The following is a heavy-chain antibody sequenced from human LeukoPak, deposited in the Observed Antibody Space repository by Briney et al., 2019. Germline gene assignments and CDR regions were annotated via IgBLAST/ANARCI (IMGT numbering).Heavy chain of an antibody. V-gene: IGHV3-48*02. Sequence: PGGSLRLSCAASGLTGSHNYVSWVRQAPGKGLEWVSHITSSSTNIYYADSVKGRFTISRDNAKNALSLQMNSLRDEDTAVYYCATSGNYYLKYWGQGTLVTVSS. D-gene: IGHD1-26*01. J-gene: IGHJ4*02. CDR2: ITSSSTNI. CDR3: ATSGNYYLKY. CDR1: GLTGSHNY.